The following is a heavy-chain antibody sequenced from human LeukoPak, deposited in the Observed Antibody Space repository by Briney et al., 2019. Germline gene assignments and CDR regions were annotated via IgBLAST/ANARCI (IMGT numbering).Heavy chain of an antibody. J-gene: IGHJ4*02. Sequence: PSGTLSLTCAVSGGSISSSNWWSWVRQPPGKGLEWIGEIFQTGSTNYNPSLKSRVTISLDKSKNQFSLELNSVTAADTAVYYCARDGRGYYGSGSYYDYWGQGTLVTVSS. V-gene: IGHV4-4*02. CDR1: GGSISSSNW. CDR3: ARDGRGYYGSGSYYDY. D-gene: IGHD3-10*01. CDR2: IFQTGST.